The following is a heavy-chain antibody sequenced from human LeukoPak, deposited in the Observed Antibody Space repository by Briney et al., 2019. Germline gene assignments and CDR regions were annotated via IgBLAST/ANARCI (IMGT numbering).Heavy chain of an antibody. J-gene: IGHJ4*02. CDR3: AKDAAGPEY. V-gene: IGHV3-23*01. D-gene: IGHD6-13*01. CDR2: ISASGGDT. Sequence: PGGSLRLSCVVPGLTFSSYSMSWVRQAPGKGLEWVSGISASGGDTWYPDSVKGRFTISRDNSKNTLFPQMNSLRVEDTAIYYCAKDAAGPEYWGQGTRVTVSS. CDR1: GLTFSSYS.